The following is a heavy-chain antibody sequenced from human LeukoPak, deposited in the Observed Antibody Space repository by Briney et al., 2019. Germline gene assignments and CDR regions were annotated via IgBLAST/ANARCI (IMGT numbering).Heavy chain of an antibody. D-gene: IGHD6-19*01. V-gene: IGHV3-33*01. CDR3: ARDLGYSSGWYYAFDI. Sequence: PGRSLRLSCAASGFTFRSYGMHWVRQAPGKGLEWVAVIWYDGSNKYYADSVKGRFTISRDNSKNTLYLQMNSLRAEDTAVYYCARDLGYSSGWYYAFDIWGQRTMVTVSS. CDR1: GFTFRSYG. CDR2: IWYDGSNK. J-gene: IGHJ3*02.